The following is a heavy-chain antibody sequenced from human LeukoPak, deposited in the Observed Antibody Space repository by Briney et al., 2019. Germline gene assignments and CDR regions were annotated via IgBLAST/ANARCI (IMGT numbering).Heavy chain of an antibody. CDR1: GFTFSTYF. D-gene: IGHD4-17*01. CDR3: ARGVHYGSDY. Sequence: GGSLRLSCAASGFTFSTYFMHWVRQAPGKGLMWVSRINSDGSTTSHADSVKGRFTISRDNAKNTLYLQMDSLGAEDTAVYFCARGVHYGSDYWGQGTLVTVSS. V-gene: IGHV3-74*01. CDR2: INSDGSTT. J-gene: IGHJ4*02.